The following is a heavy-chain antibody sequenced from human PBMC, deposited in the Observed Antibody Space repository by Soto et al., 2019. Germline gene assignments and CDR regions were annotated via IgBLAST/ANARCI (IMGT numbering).Heavy chain of an antibody. D-gene: IGHD2-2*01. CDR1: GFTVSNYE. CDR3: AKDGYSITRNKPLDY. Sequence: GGSLRLSCAASGFTVSNYEMHWVRQGTGKGLEWVSRINIGGDTFYSGSVKGRFTISRDNSKNTLYLQMNSLRAEDTAVYYCAKDGYSITRNKPLDYWGQGTLVTVSS. CDR2: INIGGDT. J-gene: IGHJ4*02. V-gene: IGHV3-13*01.